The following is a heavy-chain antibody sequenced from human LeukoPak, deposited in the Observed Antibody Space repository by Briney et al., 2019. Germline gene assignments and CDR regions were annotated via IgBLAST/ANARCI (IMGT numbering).Heavy chain of an antibody. Sequence: GGSLRLSCAASGLNLTTYAMGWVRQAPGKRLEWVSAISGSGGSTYYADSVKGRFTISRDNSKNTLYLQMNSLRAEDTAVYYCAKETGSSWYGGGYYYYYMDVWGKGTTVTVSS. J-gene: IGHJ6*03. D-gene: IGHD6-13*01. CDR3: AKETGSSWYGGGYYYYYMDV. V-gene: IGHV3-23*01. CDR1: GLNLTTYA. CDR2: ISGSGGST.